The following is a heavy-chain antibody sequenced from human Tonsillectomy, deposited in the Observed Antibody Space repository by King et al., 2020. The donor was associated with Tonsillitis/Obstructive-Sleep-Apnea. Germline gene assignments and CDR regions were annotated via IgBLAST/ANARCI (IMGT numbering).Heavy chain of an antibody. CDR2: IYSGGST. V-gene: IGHV3-53*01. Sequence: VQLVESGGGLIQPGGSLRLSCAASGFTVSSNYMSWVRQAPGKGLEWVSVIYSGGSTYYADSVKGRCTISRDNSQHTLYLQMNSLRAEDTAVYYCARDKGGYCSSTSCYGYYYGMDVLGQGTTVTVSS. CDR1: GFTVSSNY. J-gene: IGHJ6*02. CDR3: ARDKGGYCSSTSCYGYYYGMDV. D-gene: IGHD2-2*01.